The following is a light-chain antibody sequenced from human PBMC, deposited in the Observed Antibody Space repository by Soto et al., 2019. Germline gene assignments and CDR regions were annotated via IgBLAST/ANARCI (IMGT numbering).Light chain of an antibody. CDR3: QQYGSSPRT. V-gene: IGKV3-20*01. Sequence: ESVLTQSPGTLSLSPGERATLSCRASQSVSNTYLAWYQQKPGQAPRLLMYGASSRATGIPDRFSGSGSGTDFTLAISRLEPEDFAVYYCQQYGSSPRTFGQGTKVDIK. CDR1: QSVSNTY. J-gene: IGKJ1*01. CDR2: GAS.